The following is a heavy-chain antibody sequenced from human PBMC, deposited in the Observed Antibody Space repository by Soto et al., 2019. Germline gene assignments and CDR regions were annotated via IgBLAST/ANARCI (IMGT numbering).Heavy chain of an antibody. CDR1: GYTFTSYD. V-gene: IGHV1-8*01. D-gene: IGHD1-1*01. J-gene: IGHJ6*02. Sequence: QVQLVQSGAEVKKPGASVKVSCKASGYTFTSYDINWVRQATGQGLEWMGWMNPNSGNTGYAQKFQGRVTMTRNTSISTAYMELSSLRSEDTAVYYCAGSRDWNYWYYGMDVWGQGTTVTVSS. CDR3: AGSRDWNYWYYGMDV. CDR2: MNPNSGNT.